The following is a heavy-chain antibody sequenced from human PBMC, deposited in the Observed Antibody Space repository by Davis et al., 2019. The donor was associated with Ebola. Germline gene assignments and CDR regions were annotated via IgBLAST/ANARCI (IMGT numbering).Heavy chain of an antibody. J-gene: IGHJ4*02. CDR3: AIANRGPVADTGDY. CDR1: GGSISSYY. CDR2: IKQDGSEK. V-gene: IGHV3-7*03. D-gene: IGHD6-19*01. Sequence: ETLSLTCTVSGGSISSYYWSWVRQAPVQGLEWVANIKQDGSEKQYVDSVKGRFTISRDNAKNSLYLQMNSLRAEDTAVYYCAIANRGPVADTGDYWSQGTLVTVSS.